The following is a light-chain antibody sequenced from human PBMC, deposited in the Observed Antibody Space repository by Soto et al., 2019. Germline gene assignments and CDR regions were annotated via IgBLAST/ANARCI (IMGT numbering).Light chain of an antibody. V-gene: IGLV2-14*01. J-gene: IGLJ1*01. CDR3: CSYTTGSTLV. CDR2: EVY. Sequence: SARTQPASVSGSPGRSITSACTGTSSDIGTYDHVSWYQQHPGKAPQLIIYEVYNRASGLSNRFSGSKSGNTASLTISGLQAEDEADYYCCSYTTGSTLVFGTGTKVTVL. CDR1: SSDIGTYDH.